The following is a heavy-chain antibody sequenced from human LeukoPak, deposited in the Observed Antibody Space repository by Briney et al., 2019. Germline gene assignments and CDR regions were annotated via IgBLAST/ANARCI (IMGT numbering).Heavy chain of an antibody. D-gene: IGHD2-2*01. CDR3: ARAIGPVVPFDY. CDR2: IYYSGST. J-gene: IGHJ4*02. Sequence: PSETLSLTCTVSGGSISSYYWSWIRQPPGKGLEWIGYIYYSGSTSYNPSLKSRVTISVDTSKNQFSLKLSFVTAADTAVYYCARAIGPVVPFDYWGQGTLVTVSS. CDR1: GGSISSYY. V-gene: IGHV4-59*08.